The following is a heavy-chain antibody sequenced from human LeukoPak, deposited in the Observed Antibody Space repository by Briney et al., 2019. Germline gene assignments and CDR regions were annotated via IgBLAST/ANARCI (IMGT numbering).Heavy chain of an antibody. V-gene: IGHV4-59*08. CDR1: GDSLSSYY. CDR3: AGHGALGYSYGSVSEYNGMDV. CDR2: IFYSGNM. Sequence: SETLSLTCPVSGDSLSSYYWSWIRQPPGKTLEWIGYIFYSGNMRYNPSLKSRVTMSRDTSKNQVSLKLTSVTAADAAIYYCAGHGALGYSYGSVSEYNGMDVWGQGTAVTVSS. J-gene: IGHJ6*02. D-gene: IGHD5-18*01.